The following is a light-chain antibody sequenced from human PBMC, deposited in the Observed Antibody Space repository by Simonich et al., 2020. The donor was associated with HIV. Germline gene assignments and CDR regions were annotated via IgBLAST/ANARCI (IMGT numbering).Light chain of an antibody. J-gene: IGKJ1*01. CDR2: KAS. V-gene: IGKV1-5*03. Sequence: DIQMTQSPSTLSASVGDRVTINCRASQSISNWLAWYQQKPGKAPKLPIYKASSLESGVPSRFSGSGSGTEFTLTISSLQPDDFATYYCQQYNSYSRTFGQGTKVEIK. CDR1: QSISNW. CDR3: QQYNSYSRT.